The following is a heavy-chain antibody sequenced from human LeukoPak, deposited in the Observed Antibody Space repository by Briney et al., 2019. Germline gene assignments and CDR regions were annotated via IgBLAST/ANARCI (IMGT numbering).Heavy chain of an antibody. CDR3: ARDRGAEYGYYYYGMDV. Sequence: SETLSLTCAVYGGSFSGYYWSWIRQPPGKGLEWIGYIYYSGSTNYNPSLKSRVTISVDTSKNQFSLKLSSVTAADTAVYYCARDRGAEYGYYYYGMDVWGKGTTVTVSS. CDR1: GGSFSGYY. V-gene: IGHV4-59*01. J-gene: IGHJ6*04. D-gene: IGHD2-2*01. CDR2: IYYSGST.